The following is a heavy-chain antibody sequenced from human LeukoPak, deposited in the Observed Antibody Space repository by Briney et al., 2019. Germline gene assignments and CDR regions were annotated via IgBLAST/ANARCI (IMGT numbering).Heavy chain of an antibody. CDR1: GFTFSSYS. V-gene: IGHV3-21*01. D-gene: IGHD1/OR15-1a*01. CDR3: ARSQVLGTFDH. CDR2: ISSSSSYI. J-gene: IGHJ4*02. Sequence: GGSLRLSCAASGFTFSSYSMNWVRQAPGKGLEWVSSISSSSSYIYYADSVKGRFAISRDNAKNSLYLQMNSLRAEDTAVYFCARSQVLGTFDHWGQGTLLTVSS.